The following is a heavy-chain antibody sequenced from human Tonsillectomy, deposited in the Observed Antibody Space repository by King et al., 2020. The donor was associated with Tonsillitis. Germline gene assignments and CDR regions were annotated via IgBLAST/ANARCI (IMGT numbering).Heavy chain of an antibody. J-gene: IGHJ2*01. CDR3: ARDKEYSSTWSHMGWHFDL. CDR1: GFTFSTYA. V-gene: IGHV3-33*05. Sequence: VQLVESGGGVVQPGRSLRLSCAASGFTFSTYAMHWVRQAPGKGPEWVAVISYDGSNEYYVDSVKGRFTISRDNSKNTLYLQMNSLRAEDTALYYCARDKEYSSTWSHMGWHFDLWGRGTLVTVSS. D-gene: IGHD6-13*01. CDR2: ISYDGSNE.